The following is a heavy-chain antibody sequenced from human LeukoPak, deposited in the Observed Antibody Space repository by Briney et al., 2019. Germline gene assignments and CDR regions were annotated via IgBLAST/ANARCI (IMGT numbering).Heavy chain of an antibody. CDR1: GGSISSYY. CDR2: IYYSGST. J-gene: IGHJ3*02. CDR3: ARAPNAFDI. V-gene: IGHV4-59*01. Sequence: SETLSLTCTVSGGSISSYYWSWIRQPPGEGLEWIGYIYYSGSTNNNPSLKSRVTISVDTSKNQFSLKLSSVTAADTAVYYCARAPNAFDIWGQGTMVTVSS.